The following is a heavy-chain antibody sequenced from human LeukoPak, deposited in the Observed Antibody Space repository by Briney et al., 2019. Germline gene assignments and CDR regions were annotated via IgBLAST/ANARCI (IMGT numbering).Heavy chain of an antibody. J-gene: IGHJ4*02. CDR3: AKVVLRAYYYDSRFGY. CDR2: ISGSGGST. Sequence: GGSLRLSCAASGFTFSSYAMSWVRQAPGKGLEWVSAISGSGGSTYYADSVKGRFTISRDNSKNTLYLQMNSLRAEDTAVYYCAKVVLRAYYYDSRFGYWGQGTLVTVSS. CDR1: GFTFSSYA. D-gene: IGHD3-22*01. V-gene: IGHV3-23*01.